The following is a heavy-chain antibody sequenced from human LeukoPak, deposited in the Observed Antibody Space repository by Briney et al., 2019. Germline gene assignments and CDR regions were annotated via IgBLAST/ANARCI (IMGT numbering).Heavy chain of an antibody. CDR1: GFTFSTYT. CDR3: ARGANYVILTGYLDY. CDR2: ISSSSSYL. Sequence: PGGSLRLSCVASGFTFSTYTMNWVRQDPGKGLEWVSSISSSSSYLYYADSVKGRFTISRDNAKNSLYLQMNSLRAEDTAVYYCARGANYVILTGYLDYWGQGTLVTVSS. D-gene: IGHD3-9*01. J-gene: IGHJ4*02. V-gene: IGHV3-21*01.